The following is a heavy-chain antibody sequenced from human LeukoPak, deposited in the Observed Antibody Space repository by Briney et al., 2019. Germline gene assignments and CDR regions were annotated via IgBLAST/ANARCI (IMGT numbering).Heavy chain of an antibody. V-gene: IGHV3-11*06. J-gene: IGHJ5*02. CDR3: ARTRGDYGDYNGFYP. CDR2: ISCSSSYT. D-gene: IGHD4-17*01. Sequence: GGSLRLSCAASGFTFSDYYMSWIRQAPGKGLEWVSYISCSSSYTNYADSVKGRFTISRDNAKNSLYLQMNSMRAEDTAVYYCARTRGDYGDYNGFYPWGQGRLVTVSS. CDR1: GFTFSDYY.